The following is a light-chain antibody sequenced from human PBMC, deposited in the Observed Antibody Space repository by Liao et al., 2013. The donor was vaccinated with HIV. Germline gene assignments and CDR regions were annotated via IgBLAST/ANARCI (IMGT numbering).Light chain of an antibody. CDR3: QAWDRNTAI. CDR2: QDS. J-gene: IGLJ2*01. V-gene: IGLV3-1*01. Sequence: SYDLTQPPSVSVSPGQTATITCSGDKLGSKYAAWYQQKPGQSPVLVIYQDSKRPSGIPERFSGSNSGNTATLTITGTQAMDEADYYCQAWDRNTAIFGGGTKLTVL. CDR1: KLGSKY.